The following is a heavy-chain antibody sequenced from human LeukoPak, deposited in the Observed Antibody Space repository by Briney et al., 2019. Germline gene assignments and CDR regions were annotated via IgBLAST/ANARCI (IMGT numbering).Heavy chain of an antibody. V-gene: IGHV4-39*01. CDR1: GGSISSNSYY. J-gene: IGHJ5*02. D-gene: IGHD6-19*01. Sequence: SETLSLTCAVSGGSISSNSYYWGWIRQPPGKGLEWIGSIYYSGSTYYNPSLKSRVTISVDTSKNQSSLKLSSVTAADTAVYYCARGHSSGWLLDWFDPWGQGTLVTVSS. CDR3: ARGHSSGWLLDWFDP. CDR2: IYYSGST.